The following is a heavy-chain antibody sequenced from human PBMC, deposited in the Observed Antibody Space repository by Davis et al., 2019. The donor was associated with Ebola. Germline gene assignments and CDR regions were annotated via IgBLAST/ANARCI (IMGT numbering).Heavy chain of an antibody. CDR2: ISVTGADI. V-gene: IGHV3-23*01. CDR1: GFTFSNYA. D-gene: IGHD2-8*02. Sequence: GESLKISCAASGFTFSNYAMSWVRQAPGGGLEWVAGISVTGADIKYAGSVRGRFTISRDDSKNTLFLQMNSLRGEDTAVYYCAKDLFWWSASDVWGQGTTVTVSS. CDR3: AKDLFWWSASDV. J-gene: IGHJ6*02.